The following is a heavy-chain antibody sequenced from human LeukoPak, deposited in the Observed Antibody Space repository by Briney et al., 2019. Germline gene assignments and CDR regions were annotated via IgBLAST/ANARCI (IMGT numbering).Heavy chain of an antibody. D-gene: IGHD3-3*01. CDR2: IKQDGSEK. CDR3: ARDPRYYDFWSGYYNPYFDY. CDR1: GFTFSSYW. J-gene: IGHJ4*02. Sequence: PGGSLRLSCAASGFTFSSYWMSWVRQAPGKGLEWVANIKQDGSEKYYVDSVKGRFTISRDNAKNSLYLQMNSLRAEDTAVYYCARDPRYYDFWSGYYNPYFDYWGQGTLVTVSS. V-gene: IGHV3-7*01.